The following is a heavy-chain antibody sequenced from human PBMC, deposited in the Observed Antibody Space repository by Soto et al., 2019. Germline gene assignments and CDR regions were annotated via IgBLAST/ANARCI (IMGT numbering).Heavy chain of an antibody. J-gene: IGHJ4*02. CDR1: SASLSSSTYY. CDR2: IYYSGNT. D-gene: IGHD6-6*01. Sequence: SETLSLTCSVSSASLSSSTYYWSWIRQPPGRGPEWIGSIYYSGNTYYKPSLKSRVSISIDTSRNQFSLKLTSVTAADTGVYYCASSSPFHYCVPGILVT. CDR3: ASSSPFHY. V-gene: IGHV4-39*01.